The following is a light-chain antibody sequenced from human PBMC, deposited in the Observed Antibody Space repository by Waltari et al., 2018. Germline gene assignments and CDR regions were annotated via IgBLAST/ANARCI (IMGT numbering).Light chain of an antibody. J-gene: IGLJ2*01. V-gene: IGLV2-14*03. Sequence: QSALTQPASVSGSPGQSITISFTGTSSDVGNYNYVSWSQLHPGKAPKLIIFDVSNRTSGVSNRFSGYKSGDTASLTISGLQAEDEADYYCSSYTSSSTYVVFGGGTKLTVL. CDR3: SSYTSSSTYVV. CDR2: DVS. CDR1: SSDVGNYNY.